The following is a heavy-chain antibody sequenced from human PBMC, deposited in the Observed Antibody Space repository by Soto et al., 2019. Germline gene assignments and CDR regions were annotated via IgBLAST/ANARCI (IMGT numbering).Heavy chain of an antibody. J-gene: IGHJ6*03. Sequence: GASVKVSCKASGYTFTNYGITWVRQAPGQGLEWMGWISAYNGDTHYTQRLQGRVTMTTDTSTSTAYMELRGLRSDDTAVYYCARVRQLVGYXXYXMDVWGKGTTVTVSS. CDR1: GYTFTNYG. D-gene: IGHD6-6*01. CDR2: ISAYNGDT. CDR3: ARVRQLVGYXXYXMDV. V-gene: IGHV1-18*01.